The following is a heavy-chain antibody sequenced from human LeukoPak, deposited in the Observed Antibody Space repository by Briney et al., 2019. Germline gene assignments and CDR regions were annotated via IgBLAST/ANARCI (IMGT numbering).Heavy chain of an antibody. D-gene: IGHD2-2*01. CDR2: MNPNSGNT. CDR3: ARGLGSRYCSSTSCYYFDY. V-gene: IGHV1-8*01. J-gene: IGHJ4*02. Sequence: ASVKVSCKASGYTFTSYDINWVRQATGQGLEWMGWMNPNSGNTGYAQKFQGRVTMTRNTSISTAYMELSSLRSEDTAVYYCARGLGSRYCSSTSCYYFDYCGQGTLVTVSS. CDR1: GYTFTSYD.